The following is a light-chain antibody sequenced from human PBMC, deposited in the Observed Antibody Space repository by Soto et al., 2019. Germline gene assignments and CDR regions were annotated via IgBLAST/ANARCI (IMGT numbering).Light chain of an antibody. CDR2: GAS. CDR1: QSVSNNY. J-gene: IGKJ4*01. CDR3: QQCSNWPVT. Sequence: EIVLTQSPGTLSLSPGERATLSCRASQSVSNNYLAWYQQKPGQAPRLLIYGASSRATGIPDRFSGSGSGTDFTLTISSLEPEDFAVYYCQQCSNWPVTFGGGTKVDIK. V-gene: IGKV3D-20*02.